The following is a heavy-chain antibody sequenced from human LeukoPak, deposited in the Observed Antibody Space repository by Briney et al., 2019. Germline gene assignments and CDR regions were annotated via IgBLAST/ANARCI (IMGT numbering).Heavy chain of an antibody. J-gene: IGHJ3*02. CDR3: ARYGTDPFDI. CDR2: INNDGSNT. Sequence: GGSLRLSCAASGFTFSRYWMHWVRQAPGKGLVWVSRINNDGSNTYYADSVKGRFTISRDNAKNTLYLQMDGLRAGYTALYYCARYGTDPFDIWGQGTLVTVSS. CDR1: GFTFSRYW. D-gene: IGHD4-17*01. V-gene: IGHV3-74*01.